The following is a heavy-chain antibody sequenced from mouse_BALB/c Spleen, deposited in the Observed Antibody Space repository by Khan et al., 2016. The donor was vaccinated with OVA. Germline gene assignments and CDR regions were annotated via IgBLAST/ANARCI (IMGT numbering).Heavy chain of an antibody. CDR3: ADHLIGSFIY. CDR2: ISSGGDHT. Sequence: EVELVESGGDLVKPGGSLKLSCAASGFTFSSYSMSWVRQTPDKRLEWVASISSGGDHTYYLDSVKGRFTISRDNAKKTLYLQLNYLKAEDTAMYYCADHLIGSFIYWGQGTLVTVSA. J-gene: IGHJ3*01. CDR1: GFTFSSYS. V-gene: IGHV5-6*01. D-gene: IGHD1-1*01.